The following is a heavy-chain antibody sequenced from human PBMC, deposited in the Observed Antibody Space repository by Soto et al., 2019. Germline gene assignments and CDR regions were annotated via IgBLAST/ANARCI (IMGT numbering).Heavy chain of an antibody. Sequence: GGSLRLSCTGSGFTFSSYGMSWVRQVPGKGLEWVSFISNGGDATHFADSVKGRFTISRDNAKNSLSLQMNSLRAEDTAVYYCARGLFGELSPGGIDYFDYWGQGTLVTVSS. CDR2: ISNGGDAT. V-gene: IGHV3-48*03. D-gene: IGHD3-10*01. J-gene: IGHJ4*02. CDR1: GFTFSSYG. CDR3: ARGLFGELSPGGIDYFDY.